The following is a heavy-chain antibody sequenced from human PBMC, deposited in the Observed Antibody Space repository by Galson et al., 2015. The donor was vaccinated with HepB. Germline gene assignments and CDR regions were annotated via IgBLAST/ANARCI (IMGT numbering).Heavy chain of an antibody. Sequence: PALVKPTQTLTLTCTFSGFSLSTSGVGVGWIRQPPGKALEWLALIYWDDDKRYSPSLKSRLTITKDTSKNQVVLTMTNMDPVDTATYYCAHSRRNWNYVWDWFDPWGQGTLVTVSS. CDR1: GFSLSTSGVG. V-gene: IGHV2-5*02. CDR3: AHSRRNWNYVWDWFDP. J-gene: IGHJ5*02. D-gene: IGHD1-7*01. CDR2: IYWDDDK.